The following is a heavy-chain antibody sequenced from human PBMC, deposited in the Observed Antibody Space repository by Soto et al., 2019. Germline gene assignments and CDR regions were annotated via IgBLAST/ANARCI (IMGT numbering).Heavy chain of an antibody. Sequence: SETLSLTCAVSGGSISSYYWSWIRQPPGKGLEWIGYIYYSGSTNYNPSLKSRVTISVDTSKNQFSLKLSSVTAADTAVYYCARDRAAAGGIDPWGQGTLVTVSS. V-gene: IGHV4-59*01. J-gene: IGHJ5*02. CDR1: GGSISSYY. CDR2: IYYSGST. D-gene: IGHD6-13*01. CDR3: ARDRAAAGGIDP.